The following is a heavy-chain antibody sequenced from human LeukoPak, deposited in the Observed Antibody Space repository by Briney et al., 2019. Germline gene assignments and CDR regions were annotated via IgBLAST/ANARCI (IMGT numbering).Heavy chain of an antibody. D-gene: IGHD2-2*01. CDR1: GGSISSYY. J-gene: IGHJ5*02. Sequence: SETLSLTCTVSGGSISSYYWSWIRQPPGKGLEWIGYIYYSGSTNYNPSLKSRVTISVDTSKNQFSLKLSSVIAADTAVYYCARRRCSSTSCYPNWFDPWGQGTLVTVSS. CDR3: ARRRCSSTSCYPNWFDP. CDR2: IYYSGST. V-gene: IGHV4-59*08.